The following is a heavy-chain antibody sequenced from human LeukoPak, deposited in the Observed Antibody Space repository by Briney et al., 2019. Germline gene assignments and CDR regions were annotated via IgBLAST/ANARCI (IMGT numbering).Heavy chain of an antibody. J-gene: IGHJ6*03. Sequence: GGSLRLSCAASGFTFSSYEMNWVRQAPGKGLEWVSYISSSGSTIYYADSVKGRFTISRDNAKNSLYLQMNSLRAEDTAVYYCAKRSWGSGTRYYYYMDVWGKGTTVTVSS. D-gene: IGHD3-10*01. V-gene: IGHV3-48*03. CDR2: ISSSGSTI. CDR1: GFTFSSYE. CDR3: AKRSWGSGTRYYYYMDV.